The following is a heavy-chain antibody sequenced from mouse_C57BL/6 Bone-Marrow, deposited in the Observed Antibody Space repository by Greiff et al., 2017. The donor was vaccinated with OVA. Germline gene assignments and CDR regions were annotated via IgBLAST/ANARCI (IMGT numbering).Heavy chain of an antibody. V-gene: IGHV1-69*01. CDR1: GYTFTSYW. CDR3: ARKYYGSSYDYYAMDY. Sequence: QVQLQQPGAELVTPGASVKLSCKASGYTFTSYWMHWVKQRPGQGLEWIGEIDPSDSYTNYNQKFKGKSTLTVDKSSSTAYMQLSSLTSEDSAVYYCARKYYGSSYDYYAMDYWGQGTSVTVSS. J-gene: IGHJ4*01. D-gene: IGHD1-1*01. CDR2: IDPSDSYT.